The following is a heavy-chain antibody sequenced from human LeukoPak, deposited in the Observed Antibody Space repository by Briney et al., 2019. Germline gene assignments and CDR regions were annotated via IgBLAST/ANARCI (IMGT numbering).Heavy chain of an antibody. CDR3: ARDRVVTMVRAYYFDY. CDR1: GLTFSSYW. J-gene: IGHJ4*02. CDR2: IKQDGSEK. D-gene: IGHD3-10*01. Sequence: PVGSLRLSCAASGLTFSSYWMGWGREAPGRGLEWVANIKQDGSEKYYVDSVKGRFTISRDNAQNSLYLQMNSLRAEDTAVYYCARDRVVTMVRAYYFDYWGQGTLVTVSS. V-gene: IGHV3-7*01.